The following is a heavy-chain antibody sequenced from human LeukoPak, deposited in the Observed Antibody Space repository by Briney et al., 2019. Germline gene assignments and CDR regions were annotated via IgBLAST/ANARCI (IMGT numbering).Heavy chain of an antibody. J-gene: IGHJ4*02. CDR1: GFTLSSYA. Sequence: PGGSLRLSCAASGFTLSSYAMSWVRQAPGKGLEWVSAISGSGDSTYYADSVKGRFTVSRDNFKNKLYLQMNSLRAEDTAVYYCEKDRFTIFRVVNYFDYGGQGTLVTVP. CDR2: ISGSGDST. CDR3: EKDRFTIFRVVNYFDY. D-gene: IGHD3-3*01. V-gene: IGHV3-23*01.